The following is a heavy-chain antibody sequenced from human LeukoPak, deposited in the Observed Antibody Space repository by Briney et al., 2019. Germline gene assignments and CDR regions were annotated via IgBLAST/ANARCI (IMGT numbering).Heavy chain of an antibody. CDR2: INHGGST. J-gene: IGHJ4*02. D-gene: IGHD5-18*01. CDR1: GGSSSGDF. Sequence: SETLSLTCAVYGGSSSGDFWSWIRQSPGKGLEWIGEINHGGSTTYNPSLQSRVTMSVDTSKNQFSLKLSSVTAADTAVYYCARVAGLRGYSYGKDYYFDYWGQGTLVTVSS. V-gene: IGHV4-34*01. CDR3: ARVAGLRGYSYGKDYYFDY.